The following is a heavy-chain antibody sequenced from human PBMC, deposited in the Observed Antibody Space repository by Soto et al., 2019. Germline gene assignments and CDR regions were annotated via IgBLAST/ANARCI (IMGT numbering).Heavy chain of an antibody. D-gene: IGHD3-16*02. Sequence: WETLSLTCAVYGGSFSGYYWSWIRQPPGKGLEWIGEINHSGSTNYNPSLESRVTISVDTSKNQFSMKLSSVTAADTAVYYCARSEPHYVWGSYRYSGGFDPWGQGTLVTVSS. CDR3: ARSEPHYVWGSYRYSGGFDP. CDR1: GGSFSGYY. J-gene: IGHJ5*02. V-gene: IGHV4-34*01. CDR2: INHSGST.